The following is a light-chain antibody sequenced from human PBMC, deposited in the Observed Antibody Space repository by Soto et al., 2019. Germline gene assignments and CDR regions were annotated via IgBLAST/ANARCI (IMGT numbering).Light chain of an antibody. CDR2: DVS. V-gene: IGLV2-14*03. CDR3: SSYTTTSVV. J-gene: IGLJ3*02. CDR1: SSDGGGYNY. Sequence: QSALTQPASVSGSPGQSITISCTGTSSDGGGYNYVSWYRHHPGKAPKLMLYDVSNRPSGVSNRFSGSKFGNTASLTISGLQAEDEADYYCSSYTTTSVVFGGGTQLTVL.